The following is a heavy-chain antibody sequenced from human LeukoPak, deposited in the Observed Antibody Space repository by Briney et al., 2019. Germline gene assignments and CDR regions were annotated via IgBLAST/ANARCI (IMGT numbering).Heavy chain of an antibody. CDR2: ITGSSSHI. Sequence: GGSLRLSCTASGFPFSISAINWVRQAPGKGLEWVSGITGSSSHIYYADSVRGRFTISRDNAQNSVFLQMNSLGAEDTAVYYCVRDYGGGSFDPWGQGTLVTVSS. CDR3: VRDYGGGSFDP. J-gene: IGHJ5*02. V-gene: IGHV3-21*01. D-gene: IGHD1-26*01. CDR1: GFPFSISA.